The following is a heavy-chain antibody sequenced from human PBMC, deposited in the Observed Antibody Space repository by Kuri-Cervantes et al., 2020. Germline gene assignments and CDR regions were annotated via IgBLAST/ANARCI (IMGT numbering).Heavy chain of an antibody. J-gene: IGHJ5*02. CDR1: GYTLTTSY. CDR2: LNPNSGST. CDR3: ARPYCSGGSCYANWFDP. D-gene: IGHD2-15*01. Sequence: ASVKVSCKASGYTLTTSYITWVRQATGQGLEWMGWLNPNSGSTGYAQKFQGRVTITADKSTSTAYMELSSLRSEDTAVYYCARPYCSGGSCYANWFDPWGQGTLVTVSS. V-gene: IGHV1-8*01.